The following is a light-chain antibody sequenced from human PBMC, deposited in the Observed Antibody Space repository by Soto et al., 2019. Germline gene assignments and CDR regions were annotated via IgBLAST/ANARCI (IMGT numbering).Light chain of an antibody. Sequence: IQMIQSPSTLSASVGDRVTITCRASQSINKWVAWFQQKSGRAPKLLIYDAATLQSGVPSRFSGTGSGTDFSLTISSLQPEDFATYYCQQYNIGYTFGQGTRLDIK. J-gene: IGKJ2*01. CDR1: QSINKW. V-gene: IGKV1-5*01. CDR2: DAA. CDR3: QQYNIGYT.